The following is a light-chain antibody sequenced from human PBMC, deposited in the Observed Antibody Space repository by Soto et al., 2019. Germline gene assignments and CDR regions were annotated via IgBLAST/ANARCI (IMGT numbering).Light chain of an antibody. CDR1: QSVLYSSNNNNY. CDR3: QQYYGTPLT. CDR2: WAS. J-gene: IGKJ4*01. Sequence: DIVMTQSPDSLAVSLGERATINCKSSQSVLYSSNNNNYLAWYQQKPGQPPKLLIYWASMRQSWVPDRFSGSGSGTDFTLTISSLQAEDVAVYYCQQYYGTPLTFGGGTTVEIK. V-gene: IGKV4-1*01.